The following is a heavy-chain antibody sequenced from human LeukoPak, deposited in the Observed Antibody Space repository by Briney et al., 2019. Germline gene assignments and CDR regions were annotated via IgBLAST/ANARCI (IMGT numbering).Heavy chain of an antibody. CDR2: IIPIFGTA. CDR1: GGTFSSYA. D-gene: IGHD3-3*01. V-gene: IGHV1-69*13. J-gene: IGHJ6*02. Sequence: SVKVSCKASGGTFSSYAISWVRQAPGQGLEWMGGIIPIFGTANYAQKFQGRVTITADESTSTAYMELSSLRSEDTAVYYCARVLRFLSPPKNGMDVWGQGTTVTVSS. CDR3: ARVLRFLSPPKNGMDV.